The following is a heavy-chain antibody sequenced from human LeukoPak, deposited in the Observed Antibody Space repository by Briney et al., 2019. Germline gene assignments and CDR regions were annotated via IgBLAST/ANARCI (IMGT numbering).Heavy chain of an antibody. J-gene: IGHJ3*02. D-gene: IGHD6-13*01. V-gene: IGHV1-69*13. CDR3: ARDARGAAAADDPLDI. CDR2: IIPILGTA. CDR1: GGTFSSYA. Sequence: SVKVSCKASGGTFSSYAISWVRQAPGQGLEWMGGIIPILGTANYAQKFQGRVTITADESTSTAYMELSSLRSEDTAVYYCARDARGAAAADDPLDIWGQGTTVTVSS.